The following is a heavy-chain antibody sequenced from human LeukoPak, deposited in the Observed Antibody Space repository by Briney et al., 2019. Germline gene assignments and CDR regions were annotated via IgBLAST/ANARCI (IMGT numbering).Heavy chain of an antibody. D-gene: IGHD1-26*01. Sequence: PGGSLRLSCAASGFTFSSNAMSWVRRAPGKGLEWVSVITGDTGSTYYADSVKGRFTISRDNSKNTLSLQMNSLRAEDTAVYYCAKDAVAPGSGRHYFDYWGQGTLVTVSS. CDR2: ITGDTGST. J-gene: IGHJ4*02. CDR3: AKDAVAPGSGRHYFDY. CDR1: GFTFSSNA. V-gene: IGHV3-23*01.